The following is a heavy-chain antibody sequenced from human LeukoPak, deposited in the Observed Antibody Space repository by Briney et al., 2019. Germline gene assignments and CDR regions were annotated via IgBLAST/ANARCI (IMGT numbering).Heavy chain of an antibody. CDR3: ARGDYYDPSGFRGGYYYYGMDV. CDR2: INSSDSNL. V-gene: IGHV3-48*03. J-gene: IGHJ6*02. Sequence: GVPLTLSCAASIFTFSYYEIHWLPQARGKALEGVIYINSSDSNLYYADSVKGRFTISRDNTKNSLYLQMHSLRAEDTAVYYCARGDYYDPSGFRGGYYYYGMDVWPQGTTVTVSS. D-gene: IGHD3-22*01. CDR1: IFTFSYYE.